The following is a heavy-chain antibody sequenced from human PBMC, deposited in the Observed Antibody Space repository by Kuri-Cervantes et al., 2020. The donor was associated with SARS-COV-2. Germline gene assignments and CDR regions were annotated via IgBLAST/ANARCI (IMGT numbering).Heavy chain of an antibody. J-gene: IGHJ4*02. CDR1: GITFSSYA. D-gene: IGHD3-10*01. CDR3: VKGSAASRPYYFDS. CDR2: ITDDGGST. Sequence: GGSLRLSCAASGITFSSYAMSWVRQAPGKGLGWASAITDDGGSTYHADSVKGRFTISRDNSKTTLFLQMNSLRAEDTAVYHCVKGSAASRPYYFDSWGQGTLVTVSS. V-gene: IGHV3-23*01.